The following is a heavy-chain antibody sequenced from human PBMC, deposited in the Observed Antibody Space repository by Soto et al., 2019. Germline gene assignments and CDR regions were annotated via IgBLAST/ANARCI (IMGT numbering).Heavy chain of an antibody. D-gene: IGHD6-13*01. CDR2: INPLPTSGST. Sequence: QVQLVQSGAEVKKPGASVKVSCKASGYIFTNYYIHWVRQAPGQGLEWMVIINPLPTSGSTNYAQKFQGRVTVTRDTSTSTVYLELSSLRSDDTAVHYCARDLAAAAYWGQGTLVTVSS. J-gene: IGHJ4*02. CDR3: ARDLAAAAY. CDR1: GYIFTNYY. V-gene: IGHV1-46*01.